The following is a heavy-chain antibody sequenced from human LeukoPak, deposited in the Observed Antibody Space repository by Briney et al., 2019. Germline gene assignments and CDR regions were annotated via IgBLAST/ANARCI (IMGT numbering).Heavy chain of an antibody. J-gene: IGHJ4*02. V-gene: IGHV7-4-1*02. CDR1: GYTITSNA. Sequence: ASVKVSCKASGYTITSNAMNWVRQAPGQGLEWMGWINTNTGNPTYAQGFTGRFVFSLDTSVSTAYLQINSLKAEDTAVYYCARDPQVSYYGSGSIDYWGQGTLVTVSS. CDR2: INTNTGNP. D-gene: IGHD3-10*01. CDR3: ARDPQVSYYGSGSIDY.